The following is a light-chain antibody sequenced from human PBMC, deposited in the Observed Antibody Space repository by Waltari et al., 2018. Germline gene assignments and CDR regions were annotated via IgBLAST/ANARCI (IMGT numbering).Light chain of an antibody. CDR1: QSVSSSS. Sequence: EIVLTQSPGTLSLSPGERATLSGRASQSVSSSSLAWYKQKPGQAPRLLIYDTSSRATGIPDRFSGSGSGTDFTLTISRLEPEDFAVYYCQQYGNSPRTVGQGTRLEI. J-gene: IGKJ5*01. CDR3: QQYGNSPRT. V-gene: IGKV3-20*01. CDR2: DTS.